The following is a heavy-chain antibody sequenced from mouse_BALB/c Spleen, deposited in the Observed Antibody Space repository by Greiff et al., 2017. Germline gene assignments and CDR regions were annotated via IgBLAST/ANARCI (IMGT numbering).Heavy chain of an antibody. CDR3: ARGTWFAY. CDR1: GFTFTDYY. Sequence: VQLKQSGGGLVQPGGSLRLSCATSGFTFTDYYMSWVRQPPGKALEWLGFIRNKANGYTTEYSASVKGRFTISRDNSQSILYLQMNTLRAEDSATYYCARGTWFAYWGQGTLVTVSA. CDR2: IRNKANGYTT. J-gene: IGHJ3*01. V-gene: IGHV7-3*02.